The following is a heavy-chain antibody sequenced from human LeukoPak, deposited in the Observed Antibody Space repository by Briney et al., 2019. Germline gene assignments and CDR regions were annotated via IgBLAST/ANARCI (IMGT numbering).Heavy chain of an antibody. J-gene: IGHJ5*02. Sequence: SETLSLTCTVSGGSISSGDHYWSWIRQPPGKGLEWIGYIYHNGGTYYNPSLKSRVTISVDTSKNQFSLKLSSVTAADTAVYYCAREWVVTATNWFDPWGQGTLVTVSS. V-gene: IGHV4-30-4*01. CDR2: IYHNGGT. CDR1: GGSISSGDHY. D-gene: IGHD2-21*02. CDR3: AREWVVTATNWFDP.